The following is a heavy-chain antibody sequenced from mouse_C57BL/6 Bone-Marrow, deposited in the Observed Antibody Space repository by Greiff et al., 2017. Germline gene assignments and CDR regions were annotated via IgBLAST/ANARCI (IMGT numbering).Heavy chain of an antibody. CDR1: GFTFSSYG. Sequence: EVKVVESGGDLVKPGGSLKLSCAASGFTFSSYGMSWVRHTPDKRLEWVATISSGGSYTYYPDSVKGRFTISRDNTKNTLYLQMSSLKSEDTAMYYCARHQIYYGYDGGVFDYWGQGTTLTVSS. J-gene: IGHJ2*01. D-gene: IGHD2-2*01. V-gene: IGHV5-6*01. CDR3: ARHQIYYGYDGGVFDY. CDR2: ISSGGSYT.